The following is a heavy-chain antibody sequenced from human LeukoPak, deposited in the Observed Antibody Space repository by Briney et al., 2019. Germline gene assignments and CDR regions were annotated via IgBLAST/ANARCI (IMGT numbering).Heavy chain of an antibody. D-gene: IGHD3-10*01. CDR3: ARGHRITMVRGVIIGWLARGGYFDY. J-gene: IGHJ4*02. CDR2: MNPNSGNT. Sequence: ASVKVSCKASGYTFTSYDINWVRQATGQGLEWMGWMNPNSGNTGYAQKFQGRVTITRNTSISTAYMELSSLRSDDTAVYYCARGHRITMVRGVIIGWLARGGYFDYWGQGTLVTVSS. V-gene: IGHV1-8*03. CDR1: GYTFTSYD.